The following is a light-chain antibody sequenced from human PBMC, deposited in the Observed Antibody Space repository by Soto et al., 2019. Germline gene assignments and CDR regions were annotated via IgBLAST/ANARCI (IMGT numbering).Light chain of an antibody. V-gene: IGKV1-33*01. CDR3: QQHDGVPI. Sequence: DIQLTQSPSSLSASVGDRVTITCQASQDISNHLNWYQQKPGKAPNLLIYDASDLETGVPSRFSGGGSGTFFSFTINSLQPEDIATYYCQQHDGVPIFGAGTKVEIK. CDR2: DAS. CDR1: QDISNH. J-gene: IGKJ3*01.